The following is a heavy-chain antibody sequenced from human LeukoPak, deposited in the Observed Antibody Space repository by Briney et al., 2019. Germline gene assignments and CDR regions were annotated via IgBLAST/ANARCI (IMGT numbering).Heavy chain of an antibody. V-gene: IGHV1-3*01. Sequence: ASVKVSCKASGYAFTSYNIHWVRQAPGQRPEWMGWINAGNGNTKYSQKFQGRVTITRDTSASIAYMEMSSLRSEDTAVYYCARDSESHMVWSYYGMDVWGQGTSVTVSS. D-gene: IGHD3-3*01. CDR3: ARDSESHMVWSYYGMDV. CDR2: INAGNGNT. CDR1: GYAFTSYN. J-gene: IGHJ6*02.